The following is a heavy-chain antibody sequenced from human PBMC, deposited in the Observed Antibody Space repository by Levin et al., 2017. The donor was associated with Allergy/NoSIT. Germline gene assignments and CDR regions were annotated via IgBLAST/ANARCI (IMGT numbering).Heavy chain of an antibody. D-gene: IGHD3-10*01. Sequence: SVKVSCKASGGTFSSYAISWVRQAPGQGLEWMGGIIPIFGTANYAQKFQGRVTITADKSTSTAYMELSSLRSEDTAVYYCARVPMVRGVIGTYYDYGMDVWGQGTTVTVSS. CDR3: ARVPMVRGVIGTYYDYGMDV. V-gene: IGHV1-69*06. CDR1: GGTFSSYA. CDR2: IIPIFGTA. J-gene: IGHJ6*02.